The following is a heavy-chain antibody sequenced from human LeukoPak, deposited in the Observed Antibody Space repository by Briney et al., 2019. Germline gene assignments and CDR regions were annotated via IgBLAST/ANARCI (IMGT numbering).Heavy chain of an antibody. CDR2: IYYSGST. CDR1: GGSISTYY. J-gene: IGHJ4*02. Sequence: SETLSLTCTVSGGSISTYYWNWIRQPPGKGLEWIGYIYYSGSTNYNPSLKSRVTISVDTPKNQFSLKLSSVTAADTARYCCAKEGSPRYSFDYWGQGTLVTVSS. D-gene: IGHD1-1*01. CDR3: AKEGSPRYSFDY. V-gene: IGHV4-59*01.